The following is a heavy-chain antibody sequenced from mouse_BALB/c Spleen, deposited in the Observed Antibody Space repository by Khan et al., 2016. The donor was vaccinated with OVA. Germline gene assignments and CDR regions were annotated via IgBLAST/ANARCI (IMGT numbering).Heavy chain of an antibody. CDR3: ARATARYDGYYAMDY. CDR2: IWGGGGT. D-gene: IGHD2-14*01. CDR1: GFSLSRYN. J-gene: IGHJ4*01. Sequence: QVQLKESGPGLVAPSQSLSITCTVSGFSLSRYNIHWVRQPPGKGLEWLGMIWGGGGTDYNSTLKSRLGISKDNSKSQVFLKMNSLQTDDSAMYYGARATARYDGYYAMDYWGQGTSVTVSS. V-gene: IGHV2-6-4*01.